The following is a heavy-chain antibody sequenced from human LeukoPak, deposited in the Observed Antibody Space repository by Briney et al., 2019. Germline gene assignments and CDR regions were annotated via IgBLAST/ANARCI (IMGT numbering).Heavy chain of an antibody. D-gene: IGHD6-19*01. CDR3: AKTTTGYSSGRFPGWPVDY. CDR1: GFAFSSYA. CDR2: IFGSGGST. Sequence: LSGGSLRLSCAASGFAFSSYAMYWVRQAPGKGLEWVPGIFGSGGSTHYADSVKGRFTISRDNSKNTVYLQMNSLRAEDTAVYYCAKTTTGYSSGRFPGWPVDYWGQGTLVTVSS. V-gene: IGHV3-23*01. J-gene: IGHJ4*02.